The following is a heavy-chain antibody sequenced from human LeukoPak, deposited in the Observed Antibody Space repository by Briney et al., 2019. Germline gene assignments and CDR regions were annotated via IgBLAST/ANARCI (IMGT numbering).Heavy chain of an antibody. CDR3: ARDDFGDYGYCGMDV. CDR2: INSDGSST. D-gene: IGHD4-17*01. J-gene: IGHJ6*02. V-gene: IGHV3-74*01. CDR1: GFTLSSYW. Sequence: GGSLRLSCAASGFTLSSYWMHWVRQVPGKGLVWVSRINSDGSSTSYADSVKGRFTISRDNSKNTLYLQMNSLRAEDTAVYYCARDDFGDYGYCGMDVWGQGTTVTVSS.